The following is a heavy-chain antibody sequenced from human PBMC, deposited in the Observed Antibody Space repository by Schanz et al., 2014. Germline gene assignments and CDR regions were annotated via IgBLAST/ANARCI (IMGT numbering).Heavy chain of an antibody. D-gene: IGHD2-15*01. V-gene: IGHV3-30*18. J-gene: IGHJ5*01. CDR3: AKTPREYCNYDNCPNWFDS. CDR2: ISYDGSKK. Sequence: VQLLESGGGLVQPGGSLRLSCTASGFTFSSYSMNWVRQAPGKGLEWVGVISYDGSKKSYADSVKGRFTISRDNSKNTLYLQMNSLRAEDTAVYYCAKTPREYCNYDNCPNWFDSWGQGTLVTASS. CDR1: GFTFSSYS.